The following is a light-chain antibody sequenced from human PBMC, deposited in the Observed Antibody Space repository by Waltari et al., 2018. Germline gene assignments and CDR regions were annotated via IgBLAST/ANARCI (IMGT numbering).Light chain of an antibody. CDR3: QMGQT. V-gene: IGKV1-27*01. J-gene: IGKJ1*01. Sequence: DPQLTQSPSSLSASAGDRVTITCRASQDISSYLAWYKQKPGKVPKLLIYHASTLQSGVPSRFSGSGSGTDFTLTNSSLQPEDVATYYCQMGQTFGQGTKVEIK. CDR2: HAS. CDR1: QDISSY.